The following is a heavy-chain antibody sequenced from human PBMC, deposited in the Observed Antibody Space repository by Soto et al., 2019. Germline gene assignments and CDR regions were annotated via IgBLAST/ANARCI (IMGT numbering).Heavy chain of an antibody. CDR1: GYSISSGYY. J-gene: IGHJ4*02. V-gene: IGHV4-38-2*01. CDR3: ARMPDY. Sequence: PSETLSLTCSVSGYSISSGYYWGWIRQPPGRGLEWIGTIYHTGSTWYNPSLKSRVTISVDTSKNQFSLKIISVTAADTAVYYCARMPDYWGQGTLVTVSS. D-gene: IGHD2-2*01. CDR2: IYHTGST.